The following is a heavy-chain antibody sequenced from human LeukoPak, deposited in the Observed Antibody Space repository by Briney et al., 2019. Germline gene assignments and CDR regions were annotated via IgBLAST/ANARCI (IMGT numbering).Heavy chain of an antibody. V-gene: IGHV3-7*01. J-gene: IGHJ6*03. CDR1: GFTFSSDW. CDR2: IKQDGGEK. CDR3: ARGTAARPDYYYYYMDV. Sequence: GGSLRLSCAASGFTFSSDWMSWVRQAPGKGLEWVANIKQDGGEKYYVDSVKGRFTISRDNAKNSLYLQMNSLRAEDTAVYYCARGTAARPDYYYYYMDVWGKGTTVTVSS. D-gene: IGHD6-6*01.